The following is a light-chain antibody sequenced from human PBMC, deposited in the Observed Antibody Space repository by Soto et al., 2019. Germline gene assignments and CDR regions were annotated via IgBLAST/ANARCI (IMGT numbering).Light chain of an antibody. Sequence: DVPMTQSPSTLSASVGDRVTITCRASQSISSWLAWYQQKPGKAPKLLMYKASTLESGVPSRFSGSGSGTEFTLTISSLQPDDSATYYCQQYNNYWTFGQGTKVEIK. V-gene: IGKV1-5*03. CDR2: KAS. CDR1: QSISSW. J-gene: IGKJ1*01. CDR3: QQYNNYWT.